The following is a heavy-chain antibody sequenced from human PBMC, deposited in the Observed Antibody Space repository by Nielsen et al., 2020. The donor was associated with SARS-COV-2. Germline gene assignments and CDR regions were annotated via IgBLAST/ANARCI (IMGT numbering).Heavy chain of an antibody. Sequence: GESLKIPCAASGFTFSNAWMSWVRQAPGKGLEWVGRIKSKTDGGTTDYAAPMKGRFTISRDDSKNTLYLQMNSLKTEDTAVYYCNTDWDYSGSYFFDYWGQGTLVTVSS. V-gene: IGHV3-15*01. CDR2: IKSKTDGGTT. J-gene: IGHJ4*02. CDR3: NTDWDYSGSYFFDY. CDR1: GFTFSNAW. D-gene: IGHD1-26*01.